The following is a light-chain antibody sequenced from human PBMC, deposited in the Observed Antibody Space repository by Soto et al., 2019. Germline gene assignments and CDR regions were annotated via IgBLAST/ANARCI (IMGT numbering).Light chain of an antibody. V-gene: IGLV2-14*01. CDR2: EVS. J-gene: IGLJ1*01. CDR3: SSYTAGGTI. Sequence: QSALTQPASVSGSPGQSITISCTGTSSDVGAYIFVSWYQQHPGKAPKLMISEVSNRPSGVSNRFSGSKSGNTASLTISGLQAEDEADYYCSSYTAGGTIFGTGTKLTVL. CDR1: SSDVGAYIF.